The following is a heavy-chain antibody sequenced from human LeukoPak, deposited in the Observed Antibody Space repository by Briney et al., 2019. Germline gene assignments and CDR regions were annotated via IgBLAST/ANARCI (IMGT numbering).Heavy chain of an antibody. V-gene: IGHV3-30*02. J-gene: IGHJ4*02. CDR2: IRYDGSNK. D-gene: IGHD2-2*01. CDR1: GFTFSSYG. CDR3: AKGGKVVPAAFDY. Sequence: GGSLRLSCAASGFTFSSYGMHWVRQAPGKGLEWVAFIRYDGSNKYYADSVKGRFTISRDNSKNTLYLQMNSLRAEDTAVYYCAKGGKVVPAAFDYWGQGTLVTVSS.